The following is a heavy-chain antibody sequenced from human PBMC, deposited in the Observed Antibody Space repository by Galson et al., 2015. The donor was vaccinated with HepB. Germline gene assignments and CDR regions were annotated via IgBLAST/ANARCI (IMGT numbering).Heavy chain of an antibody. V-gene: IGHV3-74*03. CDR1: GFTFSSYW. CDR3: TRDRDYYDRSGHYAGGWFDP. J-gene: IGHJ5*02. D-gene: IGHD3-22*01. Sequence: SLRLSCAASGFTFSSYWMHWVRHAPGKGLVWVSLINGDGSSTTYTDSVKGRFTISRDNVKNTLYLQMSSLRAEDTAVYYCTRDRDYYDRSGHYAGGWFDPWGQGTLVTVSS. CDR2: INGDGSST.